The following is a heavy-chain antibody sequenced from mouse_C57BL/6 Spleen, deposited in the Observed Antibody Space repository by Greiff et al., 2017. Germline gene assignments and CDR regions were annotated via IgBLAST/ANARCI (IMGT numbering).Heavy chain of an antibody. V-gene: IGHV1-59*01. J-gene: IGHJ3*01. Sequence: VQLQQPGAELVRPGTSVKLSCKASGYTFTSYWMHWVKQRPGQGLEWIGVIDPSDSYTNYNQKFKGKATLTVDTSSSTAYMQLSSLTSEDSAVYYCAREALYGSSSWFAYWGQGTLVTVSA. CDR1: GYTFTSYW. CDR2: IDPSDSYT. CDR3: AREALYGSSSWFAY. D-gene: IGHD1-1*01.